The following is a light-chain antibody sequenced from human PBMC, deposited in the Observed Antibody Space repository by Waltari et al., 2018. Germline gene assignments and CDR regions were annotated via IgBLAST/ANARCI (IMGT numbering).Light chain of an antibody. V-gene: IGKV1-39*01. CDR2: AAS. J-gene: IGKJ3*01. Sequence: TFRQSQSIGGYLNWDQQKPGKAPKRLIYAASSLQSGVPSRFSGSGSGTDFTLTITSLQPEDFATYYCQESYSTPFTFGPGTKVAIK. CDR3: QESYSTPFT. CDR1: QSIGGY.